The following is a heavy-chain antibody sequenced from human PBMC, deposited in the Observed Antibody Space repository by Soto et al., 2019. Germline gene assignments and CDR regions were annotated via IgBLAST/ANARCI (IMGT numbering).Heavy chain of an antibody. CDR3: ARGGARYDSLLGPLPFDY. CDR2: IYYSGST. V-gene: IGHV4-30-4*01. D-gene: IGHD3-16*01. Sequence: QVQLQESGPGLVKPSQTLSLTCTVSGGSISSGDYYWSWIRQPPGKGLEWIGYIYYSGSTYYNPSLKSRVTISVDTSKNQFSLKLSSVTAADTAVYYCARGGARYDSLLGPLPFDYCGQGTLVTVSS. J-gene: IGHJ4*02. CDR1: GGSISSGDYY.